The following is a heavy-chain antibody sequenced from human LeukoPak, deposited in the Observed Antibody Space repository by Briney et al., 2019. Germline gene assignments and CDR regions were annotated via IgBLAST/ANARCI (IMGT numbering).Heavy chain of an antibody. CDR2: INSDGSST. V-gene: IGHV3-74*01. D-gene: IGHD5-12*01. J-gene: IGHJ4*02. CDR1: GFTFDDYA. Sequence: PGGSLRLSCAASGFTFDDYAMHWVRQAPGKGLVWVSRINSDGSSTIYADSVKGRFTISRDNAENTLYLQMNRRRAEDTAVYYCARGGGYDFCTRYWGQGTLVTVSS. CDR3: ARGGGYDFCTRY.